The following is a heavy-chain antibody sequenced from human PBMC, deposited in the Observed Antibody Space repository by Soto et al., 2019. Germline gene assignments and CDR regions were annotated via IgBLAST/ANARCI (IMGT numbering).Heavy chain of an antibody. CDR2: IWYDGSNK. Sequence: GGSLRLSCAASGFTFSSYGMHWVRQAPGKGLEWVAVIWYDGSNKYYADSVKGRFTISRDNSKNTLYLQMNSLRAEDTAVYYCARDHKPRITMVRGGDYWGQGTLVTVSS. CDR1: GFTFSSYG. CDR3: ARDHKPRITMVRGGDY. J-gene: IGHJ4*02. V-gene: IGHV3-33*01. D-gene: IGHD3-10*01.